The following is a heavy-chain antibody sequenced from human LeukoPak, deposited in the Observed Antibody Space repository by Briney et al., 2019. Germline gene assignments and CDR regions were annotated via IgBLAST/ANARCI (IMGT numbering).Heavy chain of an antibody. CDR3: ARGDPVTALDY. V-gene: IGHV4-34*01. J-gene: IGHJ4*02. D-gene: IGHD4-11*01. CDR2: INHSGST. Sequence: PSETLSLTCAVYGGSFSGYYWSWIRQPPGKGLEWIGEINHSGSTNYNPSLKSRVTISVDTSKNQFSLKLSSVTAADTAVYYCARGDPVTALDYWGQGTLVTVSS. CDR1: GGSFSGYY.